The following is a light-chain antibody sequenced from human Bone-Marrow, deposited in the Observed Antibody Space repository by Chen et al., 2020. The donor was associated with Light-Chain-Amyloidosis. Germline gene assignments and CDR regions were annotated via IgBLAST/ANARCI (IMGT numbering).Light chain of an antibody. CDR3: QSYQGSSQGV. V-gene: IGLV6-57*01. Sequence: NFMLTQPHSVSESPGKTVIISCTRSSGSIATNYVQWYQQRPGSSPTTVIYDDDQRPSGVTDRFSGSIDRSSSSASLTISGLKTEDEADYYCQSYQGSSQGVFGGGTKLTV. J-gene: IGLJ3*02. CDR2: DDD. CDR1: SGSIATNY.